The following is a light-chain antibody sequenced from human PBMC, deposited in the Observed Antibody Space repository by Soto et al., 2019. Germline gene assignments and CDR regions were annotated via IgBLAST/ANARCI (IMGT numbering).Light chain of an antibody. CDR3: QQYDDWPRT. CDR1: QSVSSN. V-gene: IGKV3-15*01. CDR2: GAS. J-gene: IGKJ1*01. Sequence: IMLTQSPGTLSSSPGERATLSCRASQSVSSNLAWYQQKPGQAPRLLIYGASTRATSIPARFSGSESGTEFTLTISTLQSEDFAVYYCQQYDDWPRTFGQGTKVDIK.